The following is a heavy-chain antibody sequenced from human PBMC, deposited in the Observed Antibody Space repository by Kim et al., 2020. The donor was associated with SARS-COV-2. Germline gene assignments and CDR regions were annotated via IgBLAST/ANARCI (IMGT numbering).Heavy chain of an antibody. J-gene: IGHJ4*02. CDR1: GFTFSGSA. V-gene: IGHV3-73*01. CDR2: IRSKANSYAT. Sequence: GGSLRLSCAASGFTFSGSAMHWVRQASGKGLEWVGRIRSKANSYATAYAASVKGRFTISRDDSKNTAYLQMNSLKTEDTAVYYCTRLGVPVTRDYWGQGTLVTVSS. CDR3: TRLGVPVTRDY.